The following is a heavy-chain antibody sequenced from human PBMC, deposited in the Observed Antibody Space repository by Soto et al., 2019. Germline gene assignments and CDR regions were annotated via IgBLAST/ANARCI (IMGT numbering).Heavy chain of an antibody. CDR1: GGSISSYY. Sequence: QVQLQESGPGLVKPSETLSLTCTVSGGSISSYYWSWIRQPPGKGLEWIGYIYYSGSTNYNPSLKRRVTISVNTSKNQFSLKLSSVTAADTAVYYCARGWGGNVFDYWGQGTLVTVSS. D-gene: IGHD3-16*01. CDR3: ARGWGGNVFDY. CDR2: IYYSGST. V-gene: IGHV4-59*08. J-gene: IGHJ4*02.